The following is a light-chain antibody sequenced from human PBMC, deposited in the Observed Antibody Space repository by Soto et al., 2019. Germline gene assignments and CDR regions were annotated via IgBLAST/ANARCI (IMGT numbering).Light chain of an antibody. V-gene: IGKV2-28*01. J-gene: IGKJ1*01. Sequence: DIVMTQSPLSLAVTPGEPASISCRSSQSLLHSSVYNYLDWYVQKPGQSPQLLIYFGSNRAPGVPDRFSGSGSGTDFTLKISRVEAEDFGLYYCMQGEQTPWTFGQGTKVEIK. CDR3: MQGEQTPWT. CDR2: FGS. CDR1: QSLLHSSVYNY.